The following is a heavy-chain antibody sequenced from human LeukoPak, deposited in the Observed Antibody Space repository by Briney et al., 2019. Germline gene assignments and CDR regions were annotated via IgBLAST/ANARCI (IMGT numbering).Heavy chain of an antibody. CDR1: GFTFSSYA. V-gene: IGHV3-30*04. J-gene: IGHJ4*02. CDR3: ARDSSRHSSWYGSFDY. D-gene: IGHD6-13*01. Sequence: GGSLRLSCAASGFTFSSYAMHWVRQAPGKGLEWVAVISYDGSNKYYADSVKGRFTISRDNSKNTLYLQMNSLRAEDTAVYYCARDSSRHSSWYGSFDYWGQGTLVTVSS. CDR2: ISYDGSNK.